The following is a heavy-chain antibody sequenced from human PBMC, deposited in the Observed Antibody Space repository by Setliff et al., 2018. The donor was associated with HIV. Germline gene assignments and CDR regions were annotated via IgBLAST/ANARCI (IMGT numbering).Heavy chain of an antibody. CDR3: AITIVGVTTEMY. CDR1: GVPFSDYY. V-gene: IGHV4-34*01. Sequence: SETLSLTCGLNGVPFSDYYWNWIRQSPGKGLEWIVEVNHNGNINYNPSLQSRVTVSVDTSKPQFSLKMNSVTAADTAVYYCAITIVGVTTEMYWGQGTLDTVSS. CDR2: VNHNGNI. J-gene: IGHJ4*02. D-gene: IGHD2-21*02.